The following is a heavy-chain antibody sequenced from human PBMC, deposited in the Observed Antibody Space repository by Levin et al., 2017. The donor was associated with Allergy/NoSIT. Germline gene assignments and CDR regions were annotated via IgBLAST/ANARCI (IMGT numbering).Heavy chain of an antibody. CDR3: AKDSNYYDSSGYYPHS. CDR2: ISYDGSNK. CDR1: EFTFSSYG. J-gene: IGHJ4*02. D-gene: IGHD3-22*01. Sequence: GGSLRLSCAASEFTFSSYGMHWVRQAPGKGLEWVAVISYDGSNKYYADSVKGRFTISRDNSKNTLYLQMNSLRAEDTAVYYCAKDSNYYDSSGYYPHSWGQGTLVTVSS. V-gene: IGHV3-30*18.